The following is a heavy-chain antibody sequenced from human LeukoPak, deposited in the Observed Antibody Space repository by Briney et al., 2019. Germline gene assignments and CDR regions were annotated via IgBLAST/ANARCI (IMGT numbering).Heavy chain of an antibody. D-gene: IGHD5-12*01. Sequence: ASVKVSCKASGYTFTDHFIHWVRQAPGQGFEWMGWINPNTGDTDYAQKFQDRIAISTYTSISTVYMELTRLTSDDTALYYCARDLATIDGIAWYYFENWGQGTLVTVS. J-gene: IGHJ4*02. CDR2: INPNTGDT. CDR3: ARDLATIDGIAWYYFEN. CDR1: GYTFTDHF. V-gene: IGHV1-2*02.